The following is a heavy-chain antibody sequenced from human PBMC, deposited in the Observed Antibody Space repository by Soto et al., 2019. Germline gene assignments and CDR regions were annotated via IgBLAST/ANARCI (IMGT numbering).Heavy chain of an antibody. CDR1: GGSFSGYY. CDR3: ARGRKAYYDILTGYSRYYYYYMDV. Sequence: PSETLSLTCSVYGGSFSGYYWSWIRQPPGKGLEWIGEINHSGSTNYNPSLKSRVTISVDTSKNQFSLKLSSVTAADTAVYYCARGRKAYYDILTGYSRYYYYYMDVWGKGTTVTVSS. CDR2: INHSGST. D-gene: IGHD3-9*01. J-gene: IGHJ6*03. V-gene: IGHV4-34*01.